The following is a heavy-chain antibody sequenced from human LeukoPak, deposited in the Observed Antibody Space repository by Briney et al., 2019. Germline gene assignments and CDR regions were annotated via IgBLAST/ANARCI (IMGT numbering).Heavy chain of an antibody. CDR2: IYSGGST. D-gene: IGHD6-13*01. CDR1: GLTFSSYD. Sequence: GGSLRLSCAAAGLTFSSYDMYWVRQAPGKGLEWVSVIYSGGSTYYADSVKGRFTISRDNSKNTLYLQMNSLRAEDTAVYYCARGRQLAFDYWGQGTLVTVSS. V-gene: IGHV3-53*01. CDR3: ARGRQLAFDY. J-gene: IGHJ4*02.